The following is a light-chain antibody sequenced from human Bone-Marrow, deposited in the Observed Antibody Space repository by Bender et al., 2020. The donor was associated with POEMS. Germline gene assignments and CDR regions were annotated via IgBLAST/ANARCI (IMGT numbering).Light chain of an antibody. CDR3: QVWDTTSDQAV. Sequence: TQSPSVTVSPGQTAVITGSGDKLGDEFVCWYQQKPGQSPVIVVYSNDRRPSGIPERFSGSNSGHTAALTISRVDAGDEAAYYCQVWDTTSDQAVFGGGTKLTVL. V-gene: IGLV3-1*01. J-gene: IGLJ2*01. CDR1: KLGDEF. CDR2: SND.